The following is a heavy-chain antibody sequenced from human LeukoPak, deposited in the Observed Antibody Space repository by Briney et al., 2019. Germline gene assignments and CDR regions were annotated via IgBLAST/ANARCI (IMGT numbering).Heavy chain of an antibody. CDR1: GFTFSSYS. CDR2: IGGGGDTST. Sequence: PGGSLRLSCAASGFTFSSYSMNWVRQAPGKGLEWVSVIGGGGDTSTYYADSVKGRFTISRDNSKNTLYLHMNSLRAEDTAVYYCATRGIAAAWGQGTLVTVSS. V-gene: IGHV3-23*01. D-gene: IGHD6-13*01. CDR3: ATRGIAAA. J-gene: IGHJ5*02.